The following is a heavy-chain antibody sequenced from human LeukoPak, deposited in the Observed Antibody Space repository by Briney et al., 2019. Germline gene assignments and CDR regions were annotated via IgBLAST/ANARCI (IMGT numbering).Heavy chain of an antibody. CDR3: ARSSSDYDILTGDAFDI. V-gene: IGHV4-30-4*01. CDR2: IYYSGST. J-gene: IGHJ3*02. Sequence: SQTLSLTCTVSGGSISSGDYYWSWIRQPPGKGLEWIGYIYYSGSTYYNPSLKSRVTISGDTSKNQFSLKLSSVTAADTAVYYCARSSSDYDILTGDAFDIWGQGTMVTVSS. D-gene: IGHD3-9*01. CDR1: GGSISSGDYY.